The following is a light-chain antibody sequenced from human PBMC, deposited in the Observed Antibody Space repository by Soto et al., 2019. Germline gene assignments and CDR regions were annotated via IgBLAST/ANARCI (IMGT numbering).Light chain of an antibody. CDR3: EQSYNTPWT. Sequence: DIVRTQCPATLSLSPGERATLSCRASQNVANYLEWYKQKPGQAPRLRIYDASNRATGIQARVSGSGSGTDFTLTISSLQPEECATYDCEQSYNTPWTFTQGTKVDIK. CDR1: QNVANY. J-gene: IGKJ1*01. V-gene: IGKV3-11*01. CDR2: DAS.